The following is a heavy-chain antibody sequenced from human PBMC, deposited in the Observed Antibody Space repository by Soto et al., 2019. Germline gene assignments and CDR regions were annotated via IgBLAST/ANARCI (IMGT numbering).Heavy chain of an antibody. V-gene: IGHV3-72*01. CDR3: ARGYRSGWEDY. CDR2: IRNKANSYTT. J-gene: IGHJ4*02. Sequence: GGSLRLSCAAAGFTFSDHYMDWVRQAPGKGLEWVGRIRNKANSYTTEYAASVKGRFTISRDDSKNSLYLQMNSLQTEDTAVYYCARGYRSGWEDYWGQGT. D-gene: IGHD6-19*01. CDR1: GFTFSDHY.